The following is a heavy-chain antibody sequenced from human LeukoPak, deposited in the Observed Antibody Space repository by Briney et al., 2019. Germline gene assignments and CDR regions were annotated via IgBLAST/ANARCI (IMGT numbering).Heavy chain of an antibody. V-gene: IGHV4-59*01. Sequence: PSETLSLTCTVSGGSISSYYWSWIRQPPGKGLEWIGYIYSSGSTNYNPSLKSRVTISVETSKNQFSLKLSTVTAADTAVYYCARGLQNRSSGIRFDVFQIWGQGTMVTVSS. CDR2: IYSSGST. J-gene: IGHJ3*02. CDR1: GGSISSYY. D-gene: IGHD6-6*01. CDR3: ARGLQNRSSGIRFDVFQI.